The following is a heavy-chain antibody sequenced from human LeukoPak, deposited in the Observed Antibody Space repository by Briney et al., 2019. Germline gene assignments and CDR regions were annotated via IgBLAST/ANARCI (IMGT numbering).Heavy chain of an antibody. CDR1: GFTFSSYW. CDR2: IKQDGSEE. Sequence: GGSLRLSCAASGFTFSSYWMSWVRQAPGKGLEWVANIKQDGSEEYYVDSVKGRFTISRDNAKNSLYLQMNSLRAEDTAVYYCARVYSGYDPYYFDYWGQGTLVTVSS. V-gene: IGHV3-7*04. J-gene: IGHJ4*02. CDR3: ARVYSGYDPYYFDY. D-gene: IGHD5-12*01.